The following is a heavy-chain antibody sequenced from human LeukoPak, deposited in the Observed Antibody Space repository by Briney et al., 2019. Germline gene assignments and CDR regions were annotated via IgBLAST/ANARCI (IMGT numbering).Heavy chain of an antibody. D-gene: IGHD1-26*01. Sequence: PSETLSLTCTVFNYSIRGGFFWGWIRQSPGRGLEWIGIIARDGTAYSNPSLKSRLTTSVDTSTNQISLRLTSVTAADTATYYCAKVHSGSYIGYFDLWGRGTVVSVSS. CDR3: AKVHSGSYIGYFDL. V-gene: IGHV4-38-2*02. J-gene: IGHJ2*01. CDR2: IARDGTA. CDR1: NYSIRGGFF.